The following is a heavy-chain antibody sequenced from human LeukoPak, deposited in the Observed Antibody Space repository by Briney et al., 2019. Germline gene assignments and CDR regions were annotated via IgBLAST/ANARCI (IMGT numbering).Heavy chain of an antibody. Sequence: GGSLRLSCVVSGFTFSSYGMNWVRQAPGKGLEWVSAISGSGGSTYYADSVKGRFTISRDNSKNTLYLRMNSLRAEDTAVYYCAKDCSGGSCYDYWGQGTLVTVSS. CDR1: GFTFSSYG. J-gene: IGHJ4*02. D-gene: IGHD2-15*01. CDR2: ISGSGGST. CDR3: AKDCSGGSCYDY. V-gene: IGHV3-23*01.